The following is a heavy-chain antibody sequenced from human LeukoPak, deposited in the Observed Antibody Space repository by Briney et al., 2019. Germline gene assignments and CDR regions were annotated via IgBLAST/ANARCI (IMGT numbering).Heavy chain of an antibody. J-gene: IGHJ4*02. CDR3: AQDRYSMDY. CDR2: IYYSGST. CDR1: GGSISSSSYY. V-gene: IGHV4-39*07. D-gene: IGHD2-21*02. Sequence: PSETLSLTCTVSGGSISSSSYYWGWIRQPPGKGLEWIGSIYYSGSTYYNPSLKSRVTISVDTSKSQFSLKLSSVTAADTAVYYCAQDRYSMDYWGQGTLVTVSS.